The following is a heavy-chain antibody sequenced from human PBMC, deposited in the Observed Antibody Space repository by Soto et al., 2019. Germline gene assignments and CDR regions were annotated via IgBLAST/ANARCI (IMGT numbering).Heavy chain of an antibody. CDR1: GYSFTSYW. CDR2: IYPGDSDT. CDR3: AGPSEGLGSSGWYDYYGMDV. J-gene: IGHJ6*02. Sequence: GESLKISCKGSGYSFTSYWIGWVRQMPGKGLEWMGIIYPGDSDTRYSPSFQGQVTISADKSISTAYLQWSSLKASDTAMYYCAGPSEGLGSSGWYDYYGMDVWGQGTTVTVSS. D-gene: IGHD6-19*01. V-gene: IGHV5-51*01.